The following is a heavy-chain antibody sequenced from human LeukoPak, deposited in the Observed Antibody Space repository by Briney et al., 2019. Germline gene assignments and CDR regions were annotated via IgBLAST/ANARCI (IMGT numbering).Heavy chain of an antibody. CDR1: GGSLNGYY. V-gene: IGHV4-34*01. Sequence: NSSETLSLTCAVYGGSLNGYYWSWIRQPPGKRLEWIGEIDHSGSTQYNPSLKSRVTISLDTSKKQFSLKLTSLTAADTAFYYCARYGMAAEGIWWFDPWGQGTLVTVSS. D-gene: IGHD6-13*01. CDR2: IDHSGST. CDR3: ARYGMAAEGIWWFDP. J-gene: IGHJ5*02.